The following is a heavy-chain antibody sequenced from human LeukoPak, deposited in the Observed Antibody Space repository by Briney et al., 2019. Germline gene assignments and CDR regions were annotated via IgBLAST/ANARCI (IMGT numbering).Heavy chain of an antibody. Sequence: PGRSLRLSCAASGFTFSSYAMHWVRQAPGKGLEWVANIKEDGSEKYYVDSVKGRFAISRDNAKNSLYLQMNSLRAEDTAVYYCADGEGRPLNYWGRGILVTVSS. J-gene: IGHJ4*02. D-gene: IGHD3-3*01. CDR2: IKEDGSEK. CDR1: GFTFSSYA. V-gene: IGHV3-7*01. CDR3: ADGEGRPLNY.